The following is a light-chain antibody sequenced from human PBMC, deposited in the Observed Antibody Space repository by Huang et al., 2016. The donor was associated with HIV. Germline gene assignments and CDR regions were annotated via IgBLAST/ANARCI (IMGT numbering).Light chain of an antibody. V-gene: IGKV1-39*01. CDR1: QNINTY. CDR2: SAS. J-gene: IGKJ5*01. CDR3: QQGYSALIT. Sequence: DILLTQSPSSLSASVGDRVTITCRASQNINTYLNWYKKKPGQAPNLLIHSASTVQTGVPSRFSGSGSGTDFTLTVNSLQPEDSATYYCQQGYSALITFGQGTRL.